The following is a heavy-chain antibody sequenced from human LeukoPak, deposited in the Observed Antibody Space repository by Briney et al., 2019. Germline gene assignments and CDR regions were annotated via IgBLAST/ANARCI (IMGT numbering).Heavy chain of an antibody. J-gene: IGHJ3*02. CDR2: IFYSGST. D-gene: IGHD6-19*01. CDR1: GGSISGYY. Sequence: SETLSLTCTVSGGSISGYYWSWIRQPPGKGLEWIGYIFYSGSTNFNPSLKSRVTISVDTSKNQFSLKLSSVTAADTAVYYCARGPVADEAFDIWGQGTMVTVSS. V-gene: IGHV4-59*01. CDR3: ARGPVADEAFDI.